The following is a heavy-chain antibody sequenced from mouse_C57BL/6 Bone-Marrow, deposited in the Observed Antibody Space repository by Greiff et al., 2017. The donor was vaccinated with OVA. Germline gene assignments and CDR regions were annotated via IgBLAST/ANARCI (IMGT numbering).Heavy chain of an antibody. J-gene: IGHJ4*01. CDR2: IDPETGGT. D-gene: IGHD2-5*01. V-gene: IGHV1-15*01. CDR3: TRCYSNYYAMDY. Sequence: QVQLQQSGAELVRPGASVTLSCKASGYTFTDYEMHWVKQTPVHGLEWIGAIDPETGGTAYNQKFKGKAILTADKSSSTAYMEPRSLASEDFDVYNCTRCYSNYYAMDYWGQGTSVTVSS. CDR1: GYTFTDYE.